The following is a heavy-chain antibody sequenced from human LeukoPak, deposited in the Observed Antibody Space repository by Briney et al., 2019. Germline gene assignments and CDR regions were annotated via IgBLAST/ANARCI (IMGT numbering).Heavy chain of an antibody. V-gene: IGHV4-30-4*01. J-gene: IGHJ6*02. CDR2: IYYSGST. Sequence: SQTLSLTCTVSGGSISSGDYYWSWIRQPPGERLEWIGYIYYSGSTYYNPSLKSRVTISVDTSKNQFSLRLSSVTAADTAVYYCARDFTDYYGMDVWGQGTTVTVSS. CDR3: ARDFTDYYGMDV. CDR1: GGSISSGDYY.